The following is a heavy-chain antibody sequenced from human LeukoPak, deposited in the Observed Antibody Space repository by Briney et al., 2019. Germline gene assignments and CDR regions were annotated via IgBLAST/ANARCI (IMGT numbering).Heavy chain of an antibody. CDR1: GGSFSGYY. Sequence: ETLSLTCAVYGGSFSGYYWSWVRQAPGKGLEWVSAISGSGGSTYYADSVKGRFTISRDNSKNTLYLQMNSLRAEDTAVYYCAKDLDYDFWSGDAFDIWGQGTMVTVSS. CDR3: AKDLDYDFWSGDAFDI. J-gene: IGHJ3*02. CDR2: ISGSGGST. V-gene: IGHV3-23*01. D-gene: IGHD3-3*01.